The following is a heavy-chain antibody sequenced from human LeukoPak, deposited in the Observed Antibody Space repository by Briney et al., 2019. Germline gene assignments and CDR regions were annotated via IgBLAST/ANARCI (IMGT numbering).Heavy chain of an antibody. CDR3: AREIGLGHYMDV. CDR2: ISAYNGNT. Sequence: GASVKVSCKASGYTFPSYGITGVRQAPGQGLEGMGWISAYNGNTNYAQKLQGRVTMTTDTSTSTVYMELRSLRSDDTAVYYCAREIGLGHYMDVWGKGTTVTISS. V-gene: IGHV1-18*01. CDR1: GYTFPSYG. J-gene: IGHJ6*03. D-gene: IGHD3/OR15-3a*01.